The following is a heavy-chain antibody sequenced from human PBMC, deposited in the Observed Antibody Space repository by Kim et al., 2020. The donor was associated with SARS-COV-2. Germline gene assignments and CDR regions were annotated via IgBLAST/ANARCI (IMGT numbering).Heavy chain of an antibody. V-gene: IGHV3-7*03. D-gene: IGHD4-17*01. CDR3: ARIGSDYGGGGTYYYYGMDV. CDR2: IKQDGSEK. CDR1: GFTFSSYW. J-gene: IGHJ6*02. Sequence: GGSLRLSCAASGFTFSSYWMSWVRQAPGKGLEWVANIKQDGSEKYYVDSGKGRFTISRDNAKNSLYLQMNSLRAEDTAVYYCARIGSDYGGGGTYYYYGMDVWGQGTTVTVSS.